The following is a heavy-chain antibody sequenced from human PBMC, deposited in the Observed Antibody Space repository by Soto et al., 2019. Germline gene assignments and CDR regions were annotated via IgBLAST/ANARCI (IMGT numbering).Heavy chain of an antibody. Sequence: PSETLSLTCTVSGGSISSGDYYWSWIRQPPGKGLEWIGYIYYSGSTYYNPSLKSRVTISVDTSKNQFSLKLSSVTAADTAVYYCAREGVGDGYNTAVPYYYYYGMDVRGQVTTVTVSS. CDR3: AREGVGDGYNTAVPYYYYYGMDV. CDR2: IYYSGST. CDR1: GGSISSGDYY. V-gene: IGHV4-30-4*01. J-gene: IGHJ6*02. D-gene: IGHD5-12*01.